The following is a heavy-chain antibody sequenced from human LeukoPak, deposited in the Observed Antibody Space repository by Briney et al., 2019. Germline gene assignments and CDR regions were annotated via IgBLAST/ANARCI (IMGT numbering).Heavy chain of an antibody. D-gene: IGHD3-10*01. Sequence: SVKVSCKASGGTFSSYAISWVRQAPGQGLEWMGGIIPIFGTANYAQKFQGRVTITADESTSTAYMELSSLRSEDTAVYYCARRGYYYYGMDVWGQGTTVTVSS. J-gene: IGHJ6*02. CDR2: IIPIFGTA. CDR3: ARRGYYYYGMDV. CDR1: GGTFSSYA. V-gene: IGHV1-69*01.